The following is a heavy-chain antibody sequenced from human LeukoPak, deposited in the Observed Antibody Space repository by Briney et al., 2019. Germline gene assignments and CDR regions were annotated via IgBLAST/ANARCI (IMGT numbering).Heavy chain of an antibody. CDR2: MIPNSSNT. CDR3: ARSRLMVPGLGNYYFDY. V-gene: IGHV1-8*01. Sequence: ASAMVFSKASGDTFSSYDINWGRQAPGQGGEGMGWMIPNSSNTDYAQKFQGRFTMTRNTSISTSYMELSSLRSEDTAVYYCARSRLMVPGLGNYYFDYWGQGTMVSVSS. CDR1: GDTFSSYD. D-gene: IGHD3-10*01. J-gene: IGHJ4*02.